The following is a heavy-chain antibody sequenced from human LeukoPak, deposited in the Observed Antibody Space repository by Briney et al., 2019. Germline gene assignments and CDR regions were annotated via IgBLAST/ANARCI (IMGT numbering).Heavy chain of an antibody. CDR2: IYSDETA. Sequence: GGSLRLSCAASGFTVSSHFMSWGRQAPGKGLEWGSVIYSDETACYTASVKGRFTIYRGNSNNTLYLQMKSLRAEDTAIYCCARPHYYDSSPYHQDTFDIWGQGTMVTVSS. D-gene: IGHD3-22*01. J-gene: IGHJ3*02. CDR3: ARPHYYDSSPYHQDTFDI. V-gene: IGHV3-53*01. CDR1: GFTVSSHF.